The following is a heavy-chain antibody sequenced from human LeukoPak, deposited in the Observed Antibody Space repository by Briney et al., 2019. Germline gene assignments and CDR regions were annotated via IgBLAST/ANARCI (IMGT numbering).Heavy chain of an antibody. J-gene: IGHJ4*02. CDR1: GGSISSSSYY. D-gene: IGHD1-26*01. CDR2: IYYSGST. V-gene: IGHV4-39*01. Sequence: SETLSLTCTVSGGSISSSSYYWGWIRQPPGKGLEWIGSIYYSGSTYYNPSLKSRVTISVDTSKNQFSLKLSSVTAADTAVYYCARLGAATGGIDYWGQGTLVTVSS. CDR3: ARLGAATGGIDY.